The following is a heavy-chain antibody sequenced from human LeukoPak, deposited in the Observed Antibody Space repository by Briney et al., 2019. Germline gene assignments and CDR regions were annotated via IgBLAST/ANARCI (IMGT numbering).Heavy chain of an antibody. Sequence: GGSLRLSCAASGFTFDDYAMHWVRQAPGKGLEWVSGISWNSGSIGYADSVKGRFTISRDNAKNTLYLQMNSLRAEDTAVYYCARVFPPYYYDSSGYNDYWGQGTLVTVSS. V-gene: IGHV3-9*01. CDR2: ISWNSGSI. J-gene: IGHJ4*02. CDR1: GFTFDDYA. CDR3: ARVFPPYYYDSSGYNDY. D-gene: IGHD3-22*01.